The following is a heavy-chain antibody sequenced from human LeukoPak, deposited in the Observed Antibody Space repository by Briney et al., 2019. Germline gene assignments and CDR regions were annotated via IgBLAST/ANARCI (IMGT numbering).Heavy chain of an antibody. J-gene: IGHJ5*02. CDR1: GFTFGDFS. Sequence: GGSLRLSCTTSGFTFGDFSMSWFRLAPGKGLEWLTFIRSNNYGGTTEYAASVRGRFIMSRDDSKRVAFLQMNSLKTEDTAVYHCARVDCGGDCSLFDLWGRGTLVTVSS. CDR2: IRSNNYGGTT. D-gene: IGHD2-21*02. V-gene: IGHV3-49*03. CDR3: ARVDCGGDCSLFDL.